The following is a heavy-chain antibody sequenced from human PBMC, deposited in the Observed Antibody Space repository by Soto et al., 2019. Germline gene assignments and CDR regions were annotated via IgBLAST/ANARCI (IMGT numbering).Heavy chain of an antibody. CDR3: ARGYYVDSGGWDDAYDF. CDR1: GFTFSRQS. J-gene: IGHJ3*01. D-gene: IGHD3-10*01. V-gene: IGHV3-23*01. Sequence: EVQLLQSGGGLVQPGGSVRLTCTASGFTFSRQSMGWVRQAPGKGLEWVSSISDTGGTPFYADSVRGRFIISRDNSKDTLHLQMNSLRPEDTALYFWARGYYVDSGGWDDAYDFWGRGTTVIVSP. CDR2: ISDTGGTP.